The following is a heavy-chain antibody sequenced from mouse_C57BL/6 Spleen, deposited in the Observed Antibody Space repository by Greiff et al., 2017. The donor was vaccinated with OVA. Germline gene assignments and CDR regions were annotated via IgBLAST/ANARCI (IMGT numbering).Heavy chain of an antibody. CDR1: GYTFTSYW. J-gene: IGHJ4*01. Sequence: QVQLQQPGAELVMPGASVKLSCKASGYTFTSYWMHWVKQRPGQGLEWIGEIDPSDSYTNYNQKFKGKSTLTVDKSSSTAYMQLSSLTSEDSAVYYCARRWGYLYAMDYWGQGTSVTVSS. CDR2: IDPSDSYT. CDR3: ARRWGYLYAMDY. D-gene: IGHD2-2*01. V-gene: IGHV1-69*01.